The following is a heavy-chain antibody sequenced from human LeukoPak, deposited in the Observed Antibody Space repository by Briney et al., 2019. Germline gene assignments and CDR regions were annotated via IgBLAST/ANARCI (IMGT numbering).Heavy chain of an antibody. D-gene: IGHD2-15*01. CDR3: AKSTAPCSRGSCYSALES. CDR1: GFTVSSNY. J-gene: IGHJ4*02. V-gene: IGHV3-66*01. Sequence: GGSLRLSCAASGFTVSSNYMSWVRQAPGKGLEWVSVIYSGGSTYYADSVKGRFTISRDNSENTLYLQMNSLRVEDTAIYYCAKSTAPCSRGSCYSALESWGQGILVTVSS. CDR2: IYSGGST.